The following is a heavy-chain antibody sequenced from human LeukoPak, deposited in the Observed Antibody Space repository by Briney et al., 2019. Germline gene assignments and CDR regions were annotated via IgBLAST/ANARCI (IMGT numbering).Heavy chain of an antibody. CDR3: AGPSHYDSSGYSPYYFDY. CDR2: ISYDGSNK. CDR1: GFTFSSYA. J-gene: IGHJ4*02. D-gene: IGHD3-22*01. Sequence: GGSLRLSCAASGFTFSSYAMHWVRQAPGKGLEWVAVISYDGSNKYYADSVKGRFTISRDNSKNTLYLQMNSLRAEDTAVYYCAGPSHYDSSGYSPYYFDYWGQGTLVTVSS. V-gene: IGHV3-30-3*01.